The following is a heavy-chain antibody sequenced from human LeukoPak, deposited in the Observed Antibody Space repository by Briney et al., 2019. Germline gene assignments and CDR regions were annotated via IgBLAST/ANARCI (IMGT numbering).Heavy chain of an antibody. CDR1: GGSISSYY. D-gene: IGHD3-3*01. J-gene: IGHJ6*03. CDR3: ARAPYYDFWSGPRAYYYYYMDV. CDR2: IYYSGST. V-gene: IGHV4-59*01. Sequence: SETLSLTFTVSGGSISSYYWSWIRQPPGKGLEWIGYIYYSGSTNYNPSLKSRVTISVDTSKNQFSLKLSSVTAADTAVYYCARAPYYDFWSGPRAYYYYYMDVWGKGTTVTVSS.